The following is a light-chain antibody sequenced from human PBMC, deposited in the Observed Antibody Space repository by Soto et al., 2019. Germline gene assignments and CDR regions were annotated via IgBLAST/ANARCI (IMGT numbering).Light chain of an antibody. Sequence: IELTKCPGPLSLSPGERATLSCRASQRVXSAYLAGYQQKPGQAPRLLXYDVSSRATGIPDRLSGSGSGTDFTLTGSRLEPEYFAVYYCQQYGSAPETFGQGTKVDIK. V-gene: IGKV3-20*01. J-gene: IGKJ1*01. CDR2: DVS. CDR1: QRVXSAY. CDR3: QQYGSAPET.